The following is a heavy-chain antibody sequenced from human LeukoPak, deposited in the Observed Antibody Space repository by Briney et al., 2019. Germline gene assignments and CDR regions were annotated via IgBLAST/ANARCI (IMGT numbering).Heavy chain of an antibody. CDR1: GFTLGSYW. J-gene: IGHJ4*02. CDR3: ARDRSRYVDY. D-gene: IGHD2-2*01. V-gene: IGHV3-33*08. Sequence: GGSLRLSCAASGFTLGSYWMSWVRQAPGKGLEWVAVIYYDASNKLYADSVKGRFTISRDNSKNMLYLQMNSLRADDTAVYYCARDRSRYVDYWGQGTLVTVSS. CDR2: IYYDASNK.